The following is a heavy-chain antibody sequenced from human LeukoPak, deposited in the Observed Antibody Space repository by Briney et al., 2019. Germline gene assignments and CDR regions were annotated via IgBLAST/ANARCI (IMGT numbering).Heavy chain of an antibody. CDR1: GFTFHDHG. J-gene: IGHJ4*02. CDR2: LNWNGDNT. V-gene: IGHV3-20*04. CDR3: AREEGPYFDC. Sequence: GGSLRLSCAASGFTFHDHGMSWVRHAPGKGLEWVSALNWNGDNTGYAASVKGRFTISRDDAKKSLYLQLNSLTAEDTAYYYCAREEGPYFDCWGQGTLVTVSS.